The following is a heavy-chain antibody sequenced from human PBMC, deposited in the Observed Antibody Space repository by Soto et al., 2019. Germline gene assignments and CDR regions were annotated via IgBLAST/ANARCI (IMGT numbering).Heavy chain of an antibody. Sequence: QVQLQESGPGLVKPSQTLSLTCTVSGGSISSGGYYWSWIRQHPGKGLEWIGYIYYSGSTYYNPSLKSRVSISVDTSKNQFSLKLSSVTGADTAVYYCARGGYYYDRSGYYSFYYFDYWGQGTLVTVSS. CDR2: IYYSGST. J-gene: IGHJ4*02. CDR1: GGSISSGGYY. D-gene: IGHD3-22*01. V-gene: IGHV4-31*03. CDR3: ARGGYYYDRSGYYSFYYFDY.